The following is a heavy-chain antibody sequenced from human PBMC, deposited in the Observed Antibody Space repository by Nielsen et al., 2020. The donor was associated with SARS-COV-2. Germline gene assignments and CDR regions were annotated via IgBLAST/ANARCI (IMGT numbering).Heavy chain of an antibody. Sequence: VREAPGKGLEWVSSISSSSSYIYYADSVKGRFTISRDNAKNSLYLQMNSLRAEDTAVYYCATGHWYGSGWYSVDYWGQGTLVTVSS. D-gene: IGHD6-19*01. V-gene: IGHV3-21*01. CDR3: ATGHWYGSGWYSVDY. CDR2: ISSSSSYI. J-gene: IGHJ4*02.